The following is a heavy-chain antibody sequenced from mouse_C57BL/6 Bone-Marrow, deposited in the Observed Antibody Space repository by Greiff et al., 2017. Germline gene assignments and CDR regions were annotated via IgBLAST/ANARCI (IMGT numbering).Heavy chain of an antibody. CDR1: GFNIKDYY. CDR2: IDPEDGDT. V-gene: IGHV14-1*01. Sequence: VQLQQSGAVLVRPGASVKLSCTASGFNIKDYYMHWVKQRPEQGLEWIGRIDPEDGDTEYAPKFQGKASMTADTSSITAYLQLSSLTSEDTAVYYCTTRPGRTCDYWGQGTTLTVSS. CDR3: TTRPGRTCDY. J-gene: IGHJ2*01. D-gene: IGHD3-1*01.